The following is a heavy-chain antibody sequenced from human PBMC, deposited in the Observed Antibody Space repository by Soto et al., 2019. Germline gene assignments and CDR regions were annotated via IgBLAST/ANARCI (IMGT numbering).Heavy chain of an antibody. CDR2: ISYDGSNK. Sequence: GGSLRLSCAASGFTFSSYAMHWVRQAPGKGLEWVAVISYDGSNKYYADSVKGRFTISRDNSKNTLYLQMNSLRAEDTAVYYCARDGGVGRNDYWGQGTLVTVSS. J-gene: IGHJ4*02. V-gene: IGHV3-30-3*01. D-gene: IGHD3-3*01. CDR1: GFTFSSYA. CDR3: ARDGGVGRNDY.